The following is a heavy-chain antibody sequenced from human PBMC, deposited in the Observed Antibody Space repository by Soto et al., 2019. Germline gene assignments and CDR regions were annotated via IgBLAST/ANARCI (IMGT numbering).Heavy chain of an antibody. D-gene: IGHD3-3*01. CDR2: ISSSSSYI. V-gene: IGHV3-21*01. CDR1: GFTFSSYS. Sequence: GGFLRLSCAASGFTFSSYSMNWVRQAPGKGLEWVSSISSSSSYIYYADSVKGRFTISRDNAKNSLYLQMNSLRAEDTAVYYCARDKYDFWSGYVYYYYYYGMDVWGQGTTVTVSS. CDR3: ARDKYDFWSGYVYYYYYYGMDV. J-gene: IGHJ6*02.